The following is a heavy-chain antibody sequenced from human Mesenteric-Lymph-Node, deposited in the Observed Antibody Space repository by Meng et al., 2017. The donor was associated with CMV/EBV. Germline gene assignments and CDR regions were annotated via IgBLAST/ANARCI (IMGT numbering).Heavy chain of an antibody. J-gene: IGHJ4*02. CDR1: GYTFIGYY. V-gene: IGHV1-46*01. CDR2: INPSGDST. D-gene: IGHD5-18*01. Sequence: KASGYTFIGYYMHWVRQAPGQGLEWMGIINPSGDSTSYAQKFQGRVTMTRDKSTSTVYMELSSLRSEDTAVYYCARDRYSYGPHILGYWGQGTLVTVSS. CDR3: ARDRYSYGPHILGY.